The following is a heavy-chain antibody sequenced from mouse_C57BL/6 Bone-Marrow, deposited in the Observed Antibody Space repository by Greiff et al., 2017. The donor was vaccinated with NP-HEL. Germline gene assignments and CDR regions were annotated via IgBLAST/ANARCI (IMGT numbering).Heavy chain of an antibody. CDR3: ARLYSKDY. CDR2: IYPRDGST. CDR1: GYTFTSYD. D-gene: IGHD2-5*01. V-gene: IGHV1-85*01. Sequence: VKLMESGPELVKPGASVKLSCKASGYTFTSYDINWVKQRPGQGLEWIGWIYPRDGSTKYNEKFKGKATLTVDTSSSTAYMELHSLTSEDSAVYFCARLYSKDYWGQGTTLTVSS. J-gene: IGHJ2*01.